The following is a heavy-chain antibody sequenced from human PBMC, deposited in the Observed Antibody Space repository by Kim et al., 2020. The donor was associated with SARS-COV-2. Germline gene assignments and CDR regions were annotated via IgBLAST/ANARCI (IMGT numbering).Heavy chain of an antibody. CDR1: GFTFSSFA. Sequence: GGSLRLSCAASGFTFSSFAMTWVRQAPGKGLEWVSILSDSGGDTFYADSVKGRFTISRDNSKNTLYLQMNSLRAEDTAVYYCAKKGIPARGQWYCGLWGRGSLVTVSS. V-gene: IGHV3-23*01. D-gene: IGHD6-13*01. CDR3: AKKGIPARGQWYCGL. CDR2: LSDSGGDT. J-gene: IGHJ2*01.